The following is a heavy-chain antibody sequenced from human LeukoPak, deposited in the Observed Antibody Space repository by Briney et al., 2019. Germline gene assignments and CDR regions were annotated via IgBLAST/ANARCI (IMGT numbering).Heavy chain of an antibody. CDR2: INHSGST. J-gene: IGHJ4*01. CDR1: GGSLSGYY. V-gene: IGHV4-34*01. Sequence: SETLSLTCAVYGGSLSGYYWSWIRQPPGKGLEWIGEINHSGSTNYNPSLKSRVTISVDTSKNQFSLNITAVSAADTAVYYCARSDYGGAWLGGGGYFFNFWGPGALVTVSS. CDR3: ARSDYGGAWLGGGGYFFNF. D-gene: IGHD2-21*02.